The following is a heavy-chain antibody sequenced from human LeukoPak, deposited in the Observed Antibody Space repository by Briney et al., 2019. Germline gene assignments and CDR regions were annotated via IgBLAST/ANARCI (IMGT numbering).Heavy chain of an antibody. V-gene: IGHV4-59*08. D-gene: IGHD3-22*01. CDR1: GATISNNV. Sequence: PSETLSLTCTVSGATISNNVRTWVRQPPGKGLEWIGYIYSSGSANYNPSLKRGVIISGDTSKNQISLNLTSVTAADTAVYFCARHRDFYDTWGHGTLVTVSS. CDR2: IYSSGSA. CDR3: ARHRDFYDT. J-gene: IGHJ4*01.